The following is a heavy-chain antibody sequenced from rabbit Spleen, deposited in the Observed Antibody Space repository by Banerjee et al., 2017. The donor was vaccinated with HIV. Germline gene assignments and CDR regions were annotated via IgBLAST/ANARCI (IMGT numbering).Heavy chain of an antibody. CDR1: GFTLNTYW. Sequence: QLKESGGGLVQPGGSLKLSCKASGFTLNTYWMNWVRQAPGKGLEWIGYIDPIFGTTDYASWVNGRFTISSDNAQNTVDLQLNSLTAADTATYFCARDLVAVIGWNFSLWGPGTLVTVS. J-gene: IGHJ4*01. V-gene: IGHV1S7*01. CDR2: IDPIFGTT. CDR3: ARDLVAVIGWNFSL. D-gene: IGHD1-1*01.